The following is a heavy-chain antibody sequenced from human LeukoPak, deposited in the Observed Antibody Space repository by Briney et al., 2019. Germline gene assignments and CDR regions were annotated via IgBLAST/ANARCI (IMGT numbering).Heavy chain of an antibody. Sequence: ASVKVSCKASGYTFTGYYMHWVRQAPGQGLEWMGRISPNSGGTNYAQKFQGRVTMTRDTSISTAYMELSNLRSEDTAVYYCARDIAGTTLGGWFDPWGQGTLVTVSS. CDR3: ARDIAGTTLGGWFDP. CDR1: GYTFTGYY. J-gene: IGHJ5*02. V-gene: IGHV1-2*06. CDR2: ISPNSGGT. D-gene: IGHD1-1*01.